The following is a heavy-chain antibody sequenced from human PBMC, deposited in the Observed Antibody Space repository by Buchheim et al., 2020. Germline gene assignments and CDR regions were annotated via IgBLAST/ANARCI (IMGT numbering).Heavy chain of an antibody. V-gene: IGHV3-23*01. CDR3: ARRMTSGGLIDSDY. D-gene: IGHD3-16*02. CDR2: ISDTGGST. Sequence: EVQLLESGGGLVQPGGSMRLSCAGSGFTFSSYGMRWVRQAPGKGLEWVSAISDTGGSTYYADSVKGRFTISRDNSKNTLYLQMNSLRGEDTAVYYCARRMTSGGLIDSDYWGQGTL. J-gene: IGHJ4*02. CDR1: GFTFSSYG.